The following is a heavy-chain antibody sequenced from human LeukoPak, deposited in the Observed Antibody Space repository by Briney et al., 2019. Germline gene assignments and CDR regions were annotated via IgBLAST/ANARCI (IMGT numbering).Heavy chain of an antibody. CDR1: GGSISSYY. Sequence: SETLSLTCTVSGGSISSYYWGWIRQPPGKGLEWIGYIYNSGSTKYSPSLKSRVTISVDTSKNQVSLKLSSVTAADTAVYYCARDKSDYGSLSYYFDYWGQGTLVTVSS. CDR3: ARDKSDYGSLSYYFDY. D-gene: IGHD3-10*01. V-gene: IGHV4-59*01. J-gene: IGHJ4*02. CDR2: IYNSGST.